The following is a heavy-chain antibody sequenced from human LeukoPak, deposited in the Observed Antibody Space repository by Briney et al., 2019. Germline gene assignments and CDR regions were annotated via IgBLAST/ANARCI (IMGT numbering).Heavy chain of an antibody. CDR3: ARAYCGGDCYSLDY. J-gene: IGHJ4*02. V-gene: IGHV4-31*03. CDR2: IYYSGST. Sequence: PSETLSLTCTVSGGSISSGGYYWSWSRQHPGKGLEWIGYIYYSGSTYYNPSLKSRVTISVDTSKNQFSLKLSSVTAADTAVYYCARAYCGGDCYSLDYWGQGTLVTVSS. D-gene: IGHD2-21*02. CDR1: GGSISSGGYY.